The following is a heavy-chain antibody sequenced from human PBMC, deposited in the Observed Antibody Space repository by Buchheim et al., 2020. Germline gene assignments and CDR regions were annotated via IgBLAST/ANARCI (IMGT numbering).Heavy chain of an antibody. CDR2: IWYDGSNK. J-gene: IGHJ1*01. CDR1: GFTFSSYG. V-gene: IGHV3-33*01. Sequence: QVQLVESGGGVVQPGRSLRLSCAASGFTFSSYGMHWVRQAPGKGLEWVAVIWYDGSNKYYADSVKGRFTISRDNSKNTLYLQMNSLRAEDTAVYYCARGPIAVAGTEYFQHWGQGTL. D-gene: IGHD6-19*01. CDR3: ARGPIAVAGTEYFQH.